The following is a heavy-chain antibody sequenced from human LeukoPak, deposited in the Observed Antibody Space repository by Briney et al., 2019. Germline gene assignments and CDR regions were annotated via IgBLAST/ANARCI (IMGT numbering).Heavy chain of an antibody. Sequence: SQTLSLTCAISGDSVSSNTASWNWIRQSPSRGLEWLGRTYYRSEWYYDYAVSVKGRISINPDTAKNQFSLHLNSVTPDDTALYYCARGGLVRGSLNSLTGFDFWGQGTMVTVSS. J-gene: IGHJ3*01. CDR1: GDSVSSNTAS. D-gene: IGHD3-10*01. CDR3: ARGGLVRGSLNSLTGFDF. CDR2: TYYRSEWYY. V-gene: IGHV6-1*01.